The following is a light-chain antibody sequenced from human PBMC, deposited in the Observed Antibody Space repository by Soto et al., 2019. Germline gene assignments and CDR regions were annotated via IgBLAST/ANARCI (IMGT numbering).Light chain of an antibody. CDR1: SSDVGGYDY. CDR3: SSYTSSNTLV. V-gene: IGLV2-14*01. CDR2: DVS. Sequence: QSALTQPASVSGSPGQSITISCTGTSSDVGGYDYVSWYQQYPGKAPKLMIYDVSNRPSGVSNRFSGSKSGNTASLTISGLQAEDEAEYYCSSYTSSNTLVFGRGTKLTVL. J-gene: IGLJ2*01.